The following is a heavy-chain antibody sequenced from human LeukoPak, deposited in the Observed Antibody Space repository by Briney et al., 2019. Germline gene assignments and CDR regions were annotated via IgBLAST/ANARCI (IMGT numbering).Heavy chain of an antibody. CDR2: IIPILGIA. D-gene: IGHD2-2*01. Sequence: GASVKVSCKASGGTFSSHAISWVRQAPGQGLEWMGRIIPILGIANYAQKSQGRVTITADKSTSTAYMELSSLRSEDTAVYYCARDGTYCSSTSCYVWFDPWGQGTLVTVSS. CDR3: ARDGTYCSSTSCYVWFDP. V-gene: IGHV1-69*04. J-gene: IGHJ5*02. CDR1: GGTFSSHA.